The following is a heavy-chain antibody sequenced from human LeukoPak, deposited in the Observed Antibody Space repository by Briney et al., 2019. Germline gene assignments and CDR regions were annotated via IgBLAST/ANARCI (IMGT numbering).Heavy chain of an antibody. J-gene: IGHJ4*02. V-gene: IGHV1-8*01. CDR2: MNPNSGNT. Sequence: GASVKVSCKASGYTFTSYDINWVRQATGQELEWMGWMNPNSGNTGYAQKFQGRVTMTRNTSISTAYMELSSLRSEDTAVYYCARGRKGPYSSSLLGYWGQGTLVTVSS. CDR1: GYTFTSYD. D-gene: IGHD6-6*01. CDR3: ARGRKGPYSSSLLGY.